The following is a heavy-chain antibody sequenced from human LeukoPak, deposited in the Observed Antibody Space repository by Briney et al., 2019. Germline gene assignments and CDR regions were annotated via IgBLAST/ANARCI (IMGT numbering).Heavy chain of an antibody. CDR3: ARVGVEYGDYTFDY. V-gene: IGHV4-34*01. D-gene: IGHD4-17*01. CDR2: ISDSGRT. CDR1: GGSFSGYY. J-gene: IGHJ4*02. Sequence: SETLSLTCGVSGGSFSGYYWSWIRQPPGKGLEWIGEISDSGRTGYKSSLKSRVTILEDTSKNQFSLKLSSVTAADTAVYYCARVGVEYGDYTFDYWGQGTLVTVSS.